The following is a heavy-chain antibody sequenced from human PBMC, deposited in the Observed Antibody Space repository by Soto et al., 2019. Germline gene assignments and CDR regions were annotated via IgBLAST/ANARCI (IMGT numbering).Heavy chain of an antibody. CDR1: GYGLSGDG. CDR3: ARGVYSYGLNWFDP. J-gene: IGHJ5*02. CDR2: ISAYNGNT. V-gene: IGHV1-18*01. Sequence: ASVKGSCKAAGYGLSGDGVGWGRHAPGQGLEWMGWISAYNGNTNYAQKLQGRVTMTTDTSTSTAYMELRSLRSDDTAVYYCARGVYSYGLNWFDPWGQGTLVTVSS. D-gene: IGHD5-18*01.